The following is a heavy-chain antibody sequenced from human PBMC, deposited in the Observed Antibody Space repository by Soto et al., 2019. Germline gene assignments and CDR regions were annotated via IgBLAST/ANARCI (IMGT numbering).Heavy chain of an antibody. D-gene: IGHD6-6*01. Sequence: GGSLRLSCAASGFTFSSYGMHWVRQAPGKGLEWVAVIWYDGSNKYYADSVKGRFTISRDNSKNTLYLQMNSLRAEDTAVYYCARRDETQSSRLKYYYYYMDVWGKGTTVTVSS. CDR3: ARRDETQSSRLKYYYYYMDV. J-gene: IGHJ6*03. CDR1: GFTFSSYG. V-gene: IGHV3-33*01. CDR2: IWYDGSNK.